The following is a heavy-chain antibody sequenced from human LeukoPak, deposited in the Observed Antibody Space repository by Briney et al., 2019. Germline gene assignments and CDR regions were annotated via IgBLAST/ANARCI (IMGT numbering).Heavy chain of an antibody. D-gene: IGHD2-21*01. CDR2: ISGGGST. Sequence: GGSLRLSCAASGFTFSSSAMSWVRQAPGKGLEWLSTISGGGSTYYADSVKGRFTISRDNSKNTLYLHMKSLRAEDTAVYYCAKGSGWLLPQYFDFWGQGTLVTVSS. J-gene: IGHJ4*02. CDR1: GFTFSSSA. CDR3: AKGSGWLLPQYFDF. V-gene: IGHV3-23*01.